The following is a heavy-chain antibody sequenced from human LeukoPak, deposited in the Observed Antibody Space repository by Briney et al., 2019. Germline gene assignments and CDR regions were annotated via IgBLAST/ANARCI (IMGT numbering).Heavy chain of an antibody. D-gene: IGHD5-12*01. V-gene: IGHV3-15*01. CDR2: IRIKTGGGTS. CDR1: GFSFIDAW. Sequence: GGSLRLSCAVSGFSFIDAWMSWVRQGPGKGLEWVGGIRIKTGGGTSDYAAPVKGRFTISRDASKNTLYLQMNSLKTEASGVYYCTTGGYTGQFDYSGQGALVSLSS. J-gene: IGHJ4*02. CDR3: TTGGYTGQFDY.